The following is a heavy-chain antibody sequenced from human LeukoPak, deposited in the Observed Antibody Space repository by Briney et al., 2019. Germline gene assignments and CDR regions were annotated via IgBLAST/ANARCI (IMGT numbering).Heavy chain of an antibody. V-gene: IGHV5-51*01. D-gene: IGHD6-13*01. CDR1: GYSFTSYW. J-gene: IGHJ4*02. CDR3: ARHAYGSSWYGDFDY. Sequence: GESLKISCKGSGYSFTSYWIGWVRQMPGKGLEWMGIIYPGDSDTRYSPSFQGQVTISADKSISTAYLQWSSLKASDTAMYYCARHAYGSSWYGDFDYWGQGTLVNVSS. CDR2: IYPGDSDT.